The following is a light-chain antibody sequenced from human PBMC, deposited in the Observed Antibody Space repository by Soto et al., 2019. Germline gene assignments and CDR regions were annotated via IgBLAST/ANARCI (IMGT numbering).Light chain of an antibody. CDR1: SSDIGDNNF. J-gene: IGLJ1*01. CDR3: SSYRTSSTYV. Sequence: QSALTQPASVSGSPGQSITISCTGTSSDIGDNNFVSWYQQHPGKAPKLMIFEVTARPSGVSNRFSGSKSGNAASLNISGLQAEDEADFYCSSYRTSSTYVFGTGTELTVL. V-gene: IGLV2-14*01. CDR2: EVT.